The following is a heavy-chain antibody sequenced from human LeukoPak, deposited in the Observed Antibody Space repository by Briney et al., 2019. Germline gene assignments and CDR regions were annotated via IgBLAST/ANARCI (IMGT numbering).Heavy chain of an antibody. CDR2: IWYDGRNT. CDR3: ARDYGGTVTNPGGFDY. D-gene: IGHD4-17*01. CDR1: GFTFSNYT. Sequence: GGSLRLSCAASGFTFSNYTMNWVRQAPGKGLEWVSLIWYDGRNTYYVDSVKGRFTISRDNSKNTLYLQMNSLRAEDTAVYYCARDYGGTVTNPGGFDYWGQGTLVTVSS. V-gene: IGHV3-33*08. J-gene: IGHJ4*02.